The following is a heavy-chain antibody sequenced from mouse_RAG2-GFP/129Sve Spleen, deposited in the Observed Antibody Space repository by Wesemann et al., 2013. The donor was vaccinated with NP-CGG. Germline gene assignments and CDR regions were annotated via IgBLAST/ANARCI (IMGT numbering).Heavy chain of an antibody. CDR1: GFAFSSYD. V-gene: IGHV5-12-1*01. D-gene: IGHD2-1*01. CDR2: ISSGGGST. CDR3: ARPYGNYVAWFAY. J-gene: IGHJ3*01. Sequence: EVQLVESGGGLVKPGGSLKLSCAASGFAFSSYDMSWVRQTPEKRLEWVAYISSGGGSTYYPDTVKGRFTISRDNAKNTLYLQMSSLKSEDTAMYYCARPYGNYVAWFAYWGAKGGLWVTVSA.